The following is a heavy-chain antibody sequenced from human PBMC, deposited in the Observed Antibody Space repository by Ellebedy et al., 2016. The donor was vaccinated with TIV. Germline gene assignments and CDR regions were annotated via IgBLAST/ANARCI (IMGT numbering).Heavy chain of an antibody. D-gene: IGHD3-10*01. CDR1: GGTFSSYA. Sequence: SVKVSXXASGGTFSSYAISWVRQAPGQGLEWMGGIIPIFGTANYAQKFQGRVTITADESTSTAYMELSSLRSEDTAVYYCANKDYYGSGSYYADAFDIWGQGTMVTVSS. CDR3: ANKDYYGSGSYYADAFDI. J-gene: IGHJ3*02. V-gene: IGHV1-69*13. CDR2: IIPIFGTA.